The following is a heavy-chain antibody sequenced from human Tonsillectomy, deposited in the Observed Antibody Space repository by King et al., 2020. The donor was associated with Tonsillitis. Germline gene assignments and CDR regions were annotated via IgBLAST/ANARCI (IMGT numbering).Heavy chain of an antibody. J-gene: IGHJ6*02. CDR3: ARDPMGEGELLKEPYYYGMDV. CDR2: INPNSGGT. D-gene: IGHD1-7*01. Sequence: QLVQSGAEVKKPGASVKVSCKTSGYTFTAYYMHWVRQAPGQGLEWMGWINPNSGGTNYAQKFQDRVTMTRDTSISTAYMELRRLRSDDTAVYYCARDPMGEGELLKEPYYYGMDVGAQGTTVTVSS. V-gene: IGHV1-2*02. CDR1: GYTFTAYY.